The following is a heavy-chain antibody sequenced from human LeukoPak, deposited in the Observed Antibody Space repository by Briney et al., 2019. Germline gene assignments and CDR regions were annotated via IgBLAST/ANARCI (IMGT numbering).Heavy chain of an antibody. CDR1: GGSISSGGYY. Sequence: TSETLSLTCTVSGGSISSGGYYWSWIRQPPGKGLEWMGYIYYSGSTYYNPSLKSRVTISVDTSKNQFSLKLNSVTAADTAVYYCATYGGHATANFDYWGQGTLVTVSS. J-gene: IGHJ4*02. CDR2: IYYSGST. CDR3: ATYGGHATANFDY. V-gene: IGHV4-30-4*01. D-gene: IGHD4-23*01.